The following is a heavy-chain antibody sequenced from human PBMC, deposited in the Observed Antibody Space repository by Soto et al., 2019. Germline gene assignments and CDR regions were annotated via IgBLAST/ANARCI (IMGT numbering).Heavy chain of an antibody. Sequence: SETLSLTCSVSGGSISSSVYYWGWIRQPPGKGLEWIGSIKFSRSTSYNPSLKSRVTIAIDTSKNQFSLKLSSVTAADTAVYYCAREQDPPADAYNLGYWGLGTPVTVSS. V-gene: IGHV4-39*02. J-gene: IGHJ4*02. D-gene: IGHD1-1*01. CDR3: AREQDPPADAYNLGY. CDR2: IKFSRST. CDR1: GGSISSSVYY.